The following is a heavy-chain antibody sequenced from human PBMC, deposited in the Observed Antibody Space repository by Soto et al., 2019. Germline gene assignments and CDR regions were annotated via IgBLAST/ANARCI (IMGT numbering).Heavy chain of an antibody. CDR1: GGSVSSGSYY. V-gene: IGHV4-61*01. CDR3: ARTLAPALEYSSGWYRKRWFDP. CDR2: IYYSGST. J-gene: IGHJ5*02. Sequence: QVQLQESGPGLVKPSETLSLTCTVSGGSVSSGSYYWSWIRQPPGKGLEWIGYIYYSGSTNYNPSLKRRVTIAADTSKSQFSRKLSCVSAADTAVYYCARTLAPALEYSSGWYRKRWFDPWGQGTLLTVSS. D-gene: IGHD6-19*01.